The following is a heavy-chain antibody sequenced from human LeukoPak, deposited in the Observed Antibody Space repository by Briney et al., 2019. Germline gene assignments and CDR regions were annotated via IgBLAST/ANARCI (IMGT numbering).Heavy chain of an antibody. D-gene: IGHD2-15*01. CDR3: ASLDCSGGSCYYVY. CDR1: GGTFSSYA. V-gene: IGHV1-69*05. CDR2: IIPIFGTA. Sequence: SVKVSCRASGGTFSSYAISWVRQAPGQGLEWMGRIIPIFGTANYAQKFQGRVTITTDESTSTAYMELSSLRSEDTAVYYCASLDCSGGSCYYVYRGQGTLVTVSS. J-gene: IGHJ4*02.